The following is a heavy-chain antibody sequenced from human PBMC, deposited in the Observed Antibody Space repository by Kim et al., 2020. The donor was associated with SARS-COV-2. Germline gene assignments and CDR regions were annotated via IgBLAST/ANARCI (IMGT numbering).Heavy chain of an antibody. CDR1: GGTFSSYS. J-gene: IGHJ6*02. CDR2: IIPILGIA. D-gene: IGHD2-15*01. CDR3: ARGLRYCSGGSCYYYYGMAV. Sequence: SVKVSCKASGGTFSSYSISWVRQAPGQGLEWMGRIIPILGIANYAQKFQGRVTITADKSTSTAYMELSSLRSEDTAVYYCARGLRYCSGGSCYYYYGMAVWGQGTTVTVSS. V-gene: IGHV1-69*02.